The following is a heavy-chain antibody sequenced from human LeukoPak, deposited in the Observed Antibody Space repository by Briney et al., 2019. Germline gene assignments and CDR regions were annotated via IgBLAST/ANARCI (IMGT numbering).Heavy chain of an antibody. CDR2: IYHSGST. CDR1: GGSISSGGYS. Sequence: SQTLSLTCAVSGGSISSGGYSWSWIRQPPGKGLEWIGYIYHSGSTYYNPSLKSRVTISVDRSKNQFSLKLSSMTAADTAVYYCARVYSYGKYNWFDPWGQGTLVTVSS. CDR3: ARVYSYGKYNWFDP. V-gene: IGHV4-30-2*01. D-gene: IGHD5-18*01. J-gene: IGHJ5*02.